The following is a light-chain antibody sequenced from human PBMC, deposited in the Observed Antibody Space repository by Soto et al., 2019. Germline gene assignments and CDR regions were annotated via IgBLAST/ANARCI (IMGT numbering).Light chain of an antibody. CDR2: EGT. CDR1: NSDVGSYNL. V-gene: IGLV2-23*01. J-gene: IGLJ1*01. Sequence: QSALTQPASVSGSPGQSITISCTGTNSDVGSYNLVSWYQQHPGKAPKLMIYEGTKRPPGVSDRFSGSRSGNTASLTISGLCAEDEADYYCCSYAVSTSSYVFGTGTKVTVL. CDR3: CSYAVSTSSYV.